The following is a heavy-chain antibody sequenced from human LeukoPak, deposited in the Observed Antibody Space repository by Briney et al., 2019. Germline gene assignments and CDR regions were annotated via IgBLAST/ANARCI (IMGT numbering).Heavy chain of an antibody. Sequence: GASVKVSCKAPGYTFTSYFMHWVRQAPGQGLDWMGIINPSGGSTSYAQKFQGRVTMTRDTSTSTVYMELSSLRSEDTAVYYCARDSADYGDYDYWGQGTLVTVSS. V-gene: IGHV1-46*01. CDR1: GYTFTSYF. D-gene: IGHD4-17*01. J-gene: IGHJ4*02. CDR3: ARDSADYGDYDY. CDR2: INPSGGST.